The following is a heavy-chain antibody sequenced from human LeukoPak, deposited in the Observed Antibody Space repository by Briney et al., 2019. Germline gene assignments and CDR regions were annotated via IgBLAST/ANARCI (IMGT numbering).Heavy chain of an antibody. CDR1: GFTFSSYG. J-gene: IGHJ4*02. D-gene: IGHD3-3*01. Sequence: GGSLRLSCAASGFTFSSYGMHWVRQAPGKGLEWVAFIRYDGSNKYYADSVKGRFTISRDNSKNTLYLQMNSLRAEDTAVYYCAKDLSPFWSGYYGDYWGQGTLVTVSS. CDR3: AKDLSPFWSGYYGDY. V-gene: IGHV3-30*02. CDR2: IRYDGSNK.